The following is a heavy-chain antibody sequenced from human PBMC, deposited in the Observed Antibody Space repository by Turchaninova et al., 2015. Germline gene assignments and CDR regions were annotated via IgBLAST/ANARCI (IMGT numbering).Heavy chain of an antibody. Sequence: QVQLPQWRAGLLKPSATLPPTCCVYGGTFSGYSWGWIRQPPRRGLEWIGEINHSGSTNYNPSLKSRVTISVDTSKNQFSLKLSSVTAADTAVYYCARAGVYYYDSSGYAIWGQGTLVTVSS. J-gene: IGHJ4*02. CDR2: INHSGST. CDR1: GGTFSGYS. CDR3: ARAGVYYYDSSGYAI. D-gene: IGHD3-22*01. V-gene: IGHV4-34*01.